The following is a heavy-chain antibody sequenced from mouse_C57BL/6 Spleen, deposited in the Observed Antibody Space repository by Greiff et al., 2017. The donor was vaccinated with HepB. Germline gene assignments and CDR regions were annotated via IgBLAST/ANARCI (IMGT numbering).Heavy chain of an antibody. Sequence: EVQRVESGPELVKPGASVKISCKASGYSFTDYNMNWVKQSNGKSLEWIGVINPNYGTTSYNQKFKGKATLTVDQSSSTAYMQLNSLTSEDSAVYYGARRGSYYSTAGWYFDVWGTGTTVTVSS. D-gene: IGHD2-5*01. CDR3: ARRGSYYSTAGWYFDV. J-gene: IGHJ1*03. CDR1: GYSFTDYN. CDR2: INPNYGTT. V-gene: IGHV1-39*01.